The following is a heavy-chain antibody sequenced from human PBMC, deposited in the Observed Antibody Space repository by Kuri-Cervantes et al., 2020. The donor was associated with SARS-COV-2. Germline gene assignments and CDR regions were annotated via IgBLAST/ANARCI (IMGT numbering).Heavy chain of an antibody. V-gene: IGHV4-30-2*01. CDR1: GGSISSGGYS. CDR3: ARQAVVPHYNWFDP. CDR2: IYHSGST. J-gene: IGHJ5*02. D-gene: IGHD2-2*01. Sequence: SETLSLTCAVSGGSISSGGYSWSWIRQPPGKGLEWIGYIYHSGSTYYNPSLKSRVTISVDRSKNQFSLKLSSVTAADTAVYYCARQAVVPHYNWFDPWGQGTLVTVSS.